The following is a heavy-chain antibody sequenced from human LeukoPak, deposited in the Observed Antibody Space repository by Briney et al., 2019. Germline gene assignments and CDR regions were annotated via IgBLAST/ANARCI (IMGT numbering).Heavy chain of an antibody. J-gene: IGHJ4*02. CDR1: GFSVSSDY. CDR2: IYSGGST. V-gene: IGHV3-53*01. CDR3: ARSHTALNY. Sequence: GGSLRLSCAASGFSVSSDYVTGVRQAPGKGLECVSVIYSGGSTYYADSVNGRFTISRDNSKNTLYLQMNNVRVEDTAVYFCARSHTALNYWGQGTLVTASS. D-gene: IGHD5-18*01.